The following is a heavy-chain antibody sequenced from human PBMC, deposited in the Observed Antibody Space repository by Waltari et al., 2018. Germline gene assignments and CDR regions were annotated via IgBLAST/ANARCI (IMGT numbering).Heavy chain of an antibody. CDR2: IYSGGST. CDR3: ARGNGDYRGFGLNY. CDR1: GFTVSSNY. V-gene: IGHV3-53*01. D-gene: IGHD4-17*01. Sequence: EVQLVESGGGLIQPGGSLRLSCAASGFTVSSNYMSWVRQAPGKGLEWVSVIYSGGSTYYADSVKGRFTISRDNSKNTLYLQMNSLRAEDTAVYYCARGNGDYRGFGLNYWGQGTLVTVSS. J-gene: IGHJ4*02.